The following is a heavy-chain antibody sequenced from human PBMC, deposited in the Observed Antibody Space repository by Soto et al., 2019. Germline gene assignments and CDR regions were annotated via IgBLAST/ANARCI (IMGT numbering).Heavy chain of an antibody. J-gene: IGHJ4*02. Sequence: VSGPTLVNPTQTLTLTCTFSGFSLSTSGVGVGWIRQPPGKALEWLALIYWNDDERYSPSLKSRLTISKDTSKNQVVLTMTNMDPVDTATYYCAHRRYSGSYFFPFDYWGQGTLVTVSS. D-gene: IGHD1-26*01. CDR1: GFSLSTSGVG. CDR3: AHRRYSGSYFFPFDY. CDR2: IYWNDDE. V-gene: IGHV2-5*01.